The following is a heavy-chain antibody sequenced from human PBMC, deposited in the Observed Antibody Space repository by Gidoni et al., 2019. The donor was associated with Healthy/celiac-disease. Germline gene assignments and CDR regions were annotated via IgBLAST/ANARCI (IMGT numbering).Heavy chain of an antibody. CDR2: ISSNVGST. CDR3: ARATASQ. V-gene: IGHV3-64D*09. Sequence: YAMHWVRQAPGKGLEYVSAISSNVGSTYYADSVKGRFTISRDNSKNTLYLQMSSLRAEDTAVYYCARATASQWGQGTLVTVSS. J-gene: IGHJ4*02. CDR1: YA. D-gene: IGHD4-17*01.